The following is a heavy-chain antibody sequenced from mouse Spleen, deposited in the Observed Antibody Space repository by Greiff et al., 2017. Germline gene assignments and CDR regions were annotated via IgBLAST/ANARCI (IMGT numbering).Heavy chain of an antibody. CDR3: SLGREFAY. CDR2: IDPETGGT. V-gene: IGHV1-15*01. J-gene: IGHJ3*01. Sequence: VQLVESGAELVRPGASVTLSCKASGYTFTDYEMHWVKQTPVHGLEWIGAIDPETGGTAYNQKFKGKAILTADKSSSTAYMELRSLTSEDSAVYYSSLGREFAYWGQGTLVTVSA. CDR1: GYTFTDYE. D-gene: IGHD4-1*01.